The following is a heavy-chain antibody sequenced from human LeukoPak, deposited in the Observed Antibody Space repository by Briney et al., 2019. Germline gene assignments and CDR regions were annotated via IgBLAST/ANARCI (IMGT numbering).Heavy chain of an antibody. D-gene: IGHD5-18*01. CDR3: ARDLGLILYSYGYGSPDY. J-gene: IGHJ4*02. Sequence: GASVKVSCKASGGTFTGYYMHWVRQAPGQGLEWMGWINPNSGGTNYAQKFQGRVTMTRDTSISTAYMELSRLRSDDTAVYYCARDLGLILYSYGYGSPDYWGQGTLVTVSS. CDR1: GGTFTGYY. V-gene: IGHV1-2*02. CDR2: INPNSGGT.